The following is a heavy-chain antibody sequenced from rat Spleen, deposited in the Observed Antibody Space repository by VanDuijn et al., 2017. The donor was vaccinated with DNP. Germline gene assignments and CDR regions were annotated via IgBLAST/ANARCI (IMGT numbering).Heavy chain of an antibody. V-gene: IGHV4-2*01. CDR2: INDDSSTI. CDR1: GFTFSYYW. J-gene: IGHJ2*01. Sequence: EVQLVESGGGLVQPGRSLKLSCVASGFTFSYYWMTWIRQVPGKGLEWIGEINDDSSTINYVPSLKDRFTISRDNAQNTLYLQMSKLGSEDTAIYYCVTYDGSLWGQGVLVTVSS. CDR3: VTYDGSL. D-gene: IGHD1-12*02.